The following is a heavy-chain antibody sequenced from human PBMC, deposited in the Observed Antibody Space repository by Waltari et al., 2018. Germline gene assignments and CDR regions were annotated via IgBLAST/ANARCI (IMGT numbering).Heavy chain of an antibody. Sequence: QVQLQESGPGLVKPSETLSLTCAVSGYSISSGYYWGWIRQPPGKGLEWIGSIYHSGSTYYNPSLKSRVTISVDTPKNQFSLKLSSVTAADTGVYYCARSKAAAGTGYYFDYWGQGTLVTVSS. CDR3: ARSKAAAGTGYYFDY. CDR2: IYHSGST. V-gene: IGHV4-38-2*01. CDR1: GYSISSGYY. J-gene: IGHJ4*02. D-gene: IGHD6-13*01.